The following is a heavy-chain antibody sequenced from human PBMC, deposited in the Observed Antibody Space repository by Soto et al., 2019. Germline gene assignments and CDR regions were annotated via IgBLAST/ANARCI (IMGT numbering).Heavy chain of an antibody. CDR2: IMPIIGTA. CDR3: ARDLEFIDGNISHLDY. Sequence: QVQLVQSGAEVKKPGSSVKVSCKASGGTFSSHVFNWVRQAPGQGLVWMGGIMPIIGTANYAQKFQGRVTIPANESTSTAYMELSSLRSEDTAVYYCARDLEFIDGNISHLDYCGQGTLVTVSS. J-gene: IGHJ4*02. V-gene: IGHV1-69*01. CDR1: GGTFSSHV. D-gene: IGHD2-15*01.